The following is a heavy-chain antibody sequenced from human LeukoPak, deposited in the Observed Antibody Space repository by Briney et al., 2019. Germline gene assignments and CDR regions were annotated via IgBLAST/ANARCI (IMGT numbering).Heavy chain of an antibody. Sequence: PSETLSFTCTVSGDSVNSGGYYWSWTRQLPGKGLEWIGYIYYSGSTYYNPSLKSRVSLSVDTSQNQFSLNLGSVTAADTAVYYCAKRTDYYFRYWGQGILVTVSS. J-gene: IGHJ4*02. CDR1: GDSVNSGGYY. D-gene: IGHD3/OR15-3a*01. CDR2: IYYSGST. CDR3: AKRTDYYFRY. V-gene: IGHV4-31*03.